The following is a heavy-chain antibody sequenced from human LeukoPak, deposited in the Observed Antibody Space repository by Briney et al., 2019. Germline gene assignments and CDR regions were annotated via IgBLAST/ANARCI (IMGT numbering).Heavy chain of an antibody. Sequence: GGSLKLSCAASGFTSSDSNMHWVRPASGPGLEWVGRIRSRANNYATAYGPSVTGRFTISRDDSKNTAYLQMNSLETEDTAVFYCTRTPDFWSGYSDWGQGTLVTVSS. V-gene: IGHV3-73*01. CDR3: TRTPDFWSGYSD. J-gene: IGHJ4*02. CDR1: GFTSSDSN. CDR2: IRSRANNYAT. D-gene: IGHD3-3*01.